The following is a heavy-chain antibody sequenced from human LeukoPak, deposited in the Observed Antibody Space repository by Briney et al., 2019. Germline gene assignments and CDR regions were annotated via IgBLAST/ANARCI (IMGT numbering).Heavy chain of an antibody. Sequence: SETLSLTCTVSGGSISSSSYHWGWIRQPPGQGLEWIGSIYYSGSTYYNPSLKSRLTISVDTSKNQFSLKVSSVTAADTAVYYCARHRAGGSGMAVDYWGQGTLVTVSS. CDR2: IYYSGST. J-gene: IGHJ4*02. V-gene: IGHV4-39*01. CDR1: GGSISSSSYH. CDR3: ARHRAGGSGMAVDY. D-gene: IGHD3-10*01.